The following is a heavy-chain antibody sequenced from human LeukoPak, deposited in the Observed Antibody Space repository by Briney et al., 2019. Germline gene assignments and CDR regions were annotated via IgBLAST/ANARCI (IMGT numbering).Heavy chain of an antibody. CDR2: INPNSGGT. CDR3: ARLYYYDSSGSYYFDQ. D-gene: IGHD3-22*01. V-gene: IGHV1-2*02. J-gene: IGHJ4*02. Sequence: ASVKVSCNASGYTFTGYYMHWVRQAPGQGLEWMGWINPNSGGTNYAQKFQGRVTMTRDTSISTAYMELSRLRSDDTAVYYCARLYYYDSSGSYYFDQWGQGTLVTVSS. CDR1: GYTFTGYY.